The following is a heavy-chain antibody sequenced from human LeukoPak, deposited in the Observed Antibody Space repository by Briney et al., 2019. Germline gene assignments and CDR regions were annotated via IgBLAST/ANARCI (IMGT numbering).Heavy chain of an antibody. V-gene: IGHV3-30*18. Sequence: QPGGSLRLSCAASGFTFSSYGMHWVRQAPGKGLEWVAVISYDGSNKYYADSVKGRFTISRDNSKNTLYLQMNSLRAEDTAVYYCAKVRRIAARWDAFDIWGQGTMVTVSS. CDR3: AKVRRIAARWDAFDI. CDR2: ISYDGSNK. CDR1: GFTFSSYG. J-gene: IGHJ3*02. D-gene: IGHD6-6*01.